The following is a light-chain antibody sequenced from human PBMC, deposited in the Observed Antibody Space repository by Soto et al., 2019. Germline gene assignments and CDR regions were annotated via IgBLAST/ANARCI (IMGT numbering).Light chain of an antibody. J-gene: IGKJ3*01. Sequence: IQLTQSPSSLSASVGDRVTITCRASQGISSFLAWYQQKPGKAPKLLIYGASTLQSGVPSRFSGSGSGTEFTLTIGSLQPEEFATYYCQQLNSSSITFGPGTKVDIK. CDR1: QGISSF. CDR3: QQLNSSSIT. V-gene: IGKV1-9*01. CDR2: GAS.